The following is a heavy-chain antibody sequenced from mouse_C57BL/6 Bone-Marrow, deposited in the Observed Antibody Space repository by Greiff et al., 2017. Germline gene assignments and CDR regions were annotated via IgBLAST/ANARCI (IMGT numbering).Heavy chain of an antibody. Sequence: EVPLQQSGTVLARPGASVKMSCKTSGYTFTSYWMPWVTQRPGPGLEWIGAIYPGNSDTSYNQKFKGKAKLTAVTSASTAYMELSSLTNEDTAVYYCTPLYYYGEGDYGGQGTTLTVSS. J-gene: IGHJ2*01. CDR1: GYTFTSYW. V-gene: IGHV1-5*01. CDR2: IYPGNSDT. D-gene: IGHD1-1*01. CDR3: TPLYYYGEGDY.